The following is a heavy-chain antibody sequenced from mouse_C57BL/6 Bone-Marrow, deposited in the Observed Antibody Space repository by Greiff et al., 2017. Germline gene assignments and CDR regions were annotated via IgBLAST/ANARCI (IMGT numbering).Heavy chain of an antibody. Sequence: EVQVVESGGDLVKPGGSLKLSCAASGFTFSSYGMSWVRQTPDKRLEWVATISSGGSYTYYPDSVKGRFTISRDNAKNTLYLQMSSLKSEDTAMYYWAGQGGFDYWGQGTTLTVSS. J-gene: IGHJ2*01. CDR1: GFTFSSYG. CDR2: ISSGGSYT. V-gene: IGHV5-6*01. CDR3: AGQGGFDY.